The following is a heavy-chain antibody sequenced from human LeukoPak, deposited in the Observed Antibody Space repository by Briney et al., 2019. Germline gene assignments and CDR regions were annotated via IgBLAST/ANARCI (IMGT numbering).Heavy chain of an antibody. Sequence: ASVKVPCKASGGTFSSYAISWVRQAPGQGLEWMGGIIPIFGTANYAQKFQGRVTITADESTSTAYMELSSLRSEDTAVYYCARVVAAGKKSRWRFDPWGQGTLVTVSS. J-gene: IGHJ5*02. V-gene: IGHV1-69*13. CDR2: IIPIFGTA. CDR3: ARVVAAGKKSRWRFDP. D-gene: IGHD6-13*01. CDR1: GGTFSSYA.